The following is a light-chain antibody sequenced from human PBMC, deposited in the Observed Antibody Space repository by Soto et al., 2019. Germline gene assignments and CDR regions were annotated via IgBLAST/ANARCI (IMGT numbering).Light chain of an antibody. CDR2: DTN. V-gene: IGLV1-51*01. CDR1: SSNIGKNY. J-gene: IGLJ2*01. CDR3: GTWDTSLSAVV. Sequence: SVLTQPPSVSAAPGQKVTISCSGASSNIGKNYVSWYQQLPGAAPKLVIFDTNKRPSGIPDRFSGSKSGTSAALDITALQTGDEADYYCGTWDTSLSAVVFGGGTKVTVL.